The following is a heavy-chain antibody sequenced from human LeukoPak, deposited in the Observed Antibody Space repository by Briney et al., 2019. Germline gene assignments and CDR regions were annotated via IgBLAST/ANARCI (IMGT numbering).Heavy chain of an antibody. V-gene: IGHV4-34*01. Sequence: SETLSLTCAVYGGSFSGYYWSWIRQPPGKGLEWIGEINHSGSTNYNPSLKSRVTISVDTSKNQFSLKLSSVTAADTAVYYCARIKITVTTTPHVTWLIDYWGQGTLVTVSS. CDR1: GGSFSGYY. CDR3: ARIKITVTTTPHVTWLIDY. D-gene: IGHD4-17*01. J-gene: IGHJ4*02. CDR2: INHSGST.